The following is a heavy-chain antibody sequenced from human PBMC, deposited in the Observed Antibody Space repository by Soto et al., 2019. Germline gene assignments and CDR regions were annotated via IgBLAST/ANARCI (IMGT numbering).Heavy chain of an antibody. CDR2: INPSGGST. V-gene: IGHV1-46*01. CDR1: GYTFTSYY. Sequence: ASVKVSCKASGYTFTSYYMHWVRQAPGQGLEWMGIINPSGGSTSYAQKFQGRVTMTRDTSTSTVYMELSSLRSEDTAVYYCARDPPSKIAAAGICGMDVWGQGTTVTVSS. D-gene: IGHD6-13*01. J-gene: IGHJ6*02. CDR3: ARDPPSKIAAAGICGMDV.